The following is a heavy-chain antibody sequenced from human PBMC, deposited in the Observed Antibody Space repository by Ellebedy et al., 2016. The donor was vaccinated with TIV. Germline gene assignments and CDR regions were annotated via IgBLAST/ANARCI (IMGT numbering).Heavy chain of an antibody. CDR2: IWYDGSTQ. CDR1: GFTFSSCA. Sequence: GESLKISCAASGFTFSSCAMTWVRQAPGKGLEWVAVIWYDGSTQYSADSVKGRFTISRDNSKNTLFLQMNGLRAEDTAVYYCARDRAGIEVAAYFDYWGQGTLVTVSS. V-gene: IGHV3-33*08. D-gene: IGHD6-19*01. J-gene: IGHJ4*02. CDR3: ARDRAGIEVAAYFDY.